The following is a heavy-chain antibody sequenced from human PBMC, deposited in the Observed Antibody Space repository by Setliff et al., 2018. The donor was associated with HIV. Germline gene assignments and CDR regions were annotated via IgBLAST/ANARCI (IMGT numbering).Heavy chain of an antibody. J-gene: IGHJ4*02. CDR2: IKSKTDGGTT. CDR3: TTGSNSFWSGYSKH. CDR1: GFTFKNAW. D-gene: IGHD3-3*01. V-gene: IGHV3-15*01. Sequence: GGSLRLSCAASGFTFKNAWMNWVRQAPGKGLEWIGRIKSKTDGGTTDYAAPVKGRFTISRDDSKNTLYLQMNSLKSEDTAIYYCTTGSNSFWSGYSKHWGQGALVTVSS.